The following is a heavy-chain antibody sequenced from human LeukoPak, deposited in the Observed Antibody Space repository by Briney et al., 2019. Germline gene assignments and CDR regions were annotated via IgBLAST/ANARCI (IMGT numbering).Heavy chain of an antibody. CDR2: INHSGST. V-gene: IGHV4-34*01. Sequence: SESLSLTCAVYGGSFSGYYWSWIRQPPGKGLEWIGEINHSGSTNYNPSFKSGGTILVDTSKKQFSLMQSYVTDADTAVYYFALSVPSSGWGTSFDFWGQGTLVTVSS. J-gene: IGHJ4*02. CDR1: GGSFSGYY. CDR3: ALSVPSSGWGTSFDF. D-gene: IGHD6-19*01.